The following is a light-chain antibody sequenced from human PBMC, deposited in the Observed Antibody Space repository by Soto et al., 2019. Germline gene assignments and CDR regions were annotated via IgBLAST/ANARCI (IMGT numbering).Light chain of an antibody. CDR1: QSISTY. J-gene: IGKJ2*02. V-gene: IGKV1-39*01. CDR3: QQSYSTPRT. CDR2: AAS. Sequence: DIQMTQSXXXXXASVGDRVTITCRASQSISTYLNWYQQKVGKAPKLLIYAASSLQRGVPSRFSGSGSGTDFTLTISSLQPEDFATYYCQQSYSTPRTFGQGTKLEIK.